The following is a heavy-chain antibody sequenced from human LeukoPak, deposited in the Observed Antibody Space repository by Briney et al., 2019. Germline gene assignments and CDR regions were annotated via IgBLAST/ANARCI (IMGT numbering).Heavy chain of an antibody. Sequence: GGSLRLSCAASGFTFSSYWMSWVRQAPGKGLEWVANIKQDGSEKYYVDSVKGRFTISRDNAKNSLYLQMNSLRAEDTAVYYCAKDTVRNPGYSSGWYYFDYWGQGTLVTVSS. CDR1: GFTFSSYW. D-gene: IGHD6-19*01. J-gene: IGHJ4*02. V-gene: IGHV3-7*03. CDR3: AKDTVRNPGYSSGWYYFDY. CDR2: IKQDGSEK.